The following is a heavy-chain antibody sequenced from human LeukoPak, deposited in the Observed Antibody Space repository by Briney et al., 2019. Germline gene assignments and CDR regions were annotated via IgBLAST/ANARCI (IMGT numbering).Heavy chain of an antibody. CDR3: ATFSLGSGWYYFDY. Sequence: ASVKVSCKASGYTFTSYGISWVRQAPGQGLEWMGWISAYNGNTNYAQKLQGRVTMTEDTSTDTACMELSSLRSEDTAVYYCATFSLGSGWYYFDYWGQGTLVTVSS. CDR1: GYTFTSYG. D-gene: IGHD6-19*01. CDR2: ISAYNGNT. V-gene: IGHV1-18*01. J-gene: IGHJ4*02.